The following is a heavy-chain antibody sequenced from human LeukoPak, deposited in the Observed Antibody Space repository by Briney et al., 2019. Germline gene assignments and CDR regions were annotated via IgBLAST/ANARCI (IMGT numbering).Heavy chain of an antibody. CDR3: ARRALLWFGELSHFDY. CDR2: IYHSGST. D-gene: IGHD3-10*01. CDR1: GYSISSGYY. Sequence: PSETLSLTCAVSGYSISSGYYWGWIRQPPGKGLEWIGSIYHSGSTYYNPSLKSRVTISVDTSKNQFSLKLGSVTAADTAAYYCARRALLWFGELSHFDYWGQGTLVTVSS. V-gene: IGHV4-38-2*01. J-gene: IGHJ4*02.